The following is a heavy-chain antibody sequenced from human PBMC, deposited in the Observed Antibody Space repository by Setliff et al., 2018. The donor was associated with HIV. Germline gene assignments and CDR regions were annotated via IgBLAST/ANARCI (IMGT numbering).Heavy chain of an antibody. Sequence: SETLSLTCTVSGGSISTNEHYWSWIRQPAGKELQWIGHISACGGTNYNPSLKSRVTISVDTSKNQFSLKLSSVTAADTAVYYCARWGDGYNSYDSWGQGTLVTVSS. CDR3: ARWGDGYNSYDS. J-gene: IGHJ4*02. V-gene: IGHV4-61*10. CDR1: GGSISTNEHY. D-gene: IGHD5-12*01. CDR2: ISACGGT.